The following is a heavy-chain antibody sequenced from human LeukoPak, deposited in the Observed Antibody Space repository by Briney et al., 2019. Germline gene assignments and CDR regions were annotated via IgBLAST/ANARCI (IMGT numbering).Heavy chain of an antibody. CDR1: GFTFSSYS. V-gene: IGHV3-21*01. CDR2: ISSSSSYI. Sequence: PGGSLRLSCAASGFTFSSYSMNWVRQAPVKGLEWVSSISSSSSYIYYADSVKGRFTISRDNAKNSLYLQMNSLRAEDTAVYYCARGMIVPRGFDYWGQGTLVTVSS. J-gene: IGHJ4*02. CDR3: ARGMIVPRGFDY. D-gene: IGHD3-22*01.